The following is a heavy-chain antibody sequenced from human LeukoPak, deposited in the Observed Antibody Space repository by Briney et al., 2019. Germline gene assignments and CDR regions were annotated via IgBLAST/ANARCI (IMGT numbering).Heavy chain of an antibody. J-gene: IGHJ3*02. CDR3: ARFESEYDILTGYYLRPWHAFDI. V-gene: IGHV4-34*01. D-gene: IGHD3-9*01. CDR2: INHSGST. Sequence: PSETLSLTCAVYGGSFSGYYWSWIRQPPGKGLEWIGEINHSGSTNYNPSLKSRVTISVDTSKNQFSLKLSSVTAADTAVYYCARFESEYDILTGYYLRPWHAFDIWGQGTMVTVSS. CDR1: GGSFSGYY.